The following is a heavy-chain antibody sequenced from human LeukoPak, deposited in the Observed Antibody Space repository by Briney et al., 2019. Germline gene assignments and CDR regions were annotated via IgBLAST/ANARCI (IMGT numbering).Heavy chain of an antibody. CDR3: AKDSGGYYYYFDY. V-gene: IGHV3-33*06. Sequence: PGGSVRLSCAASGFTFSSYGMHWVRQAPGKGLEWVAVIWYVGSNKYYADSVKGRFTISRDNSKNALYLQMNSLRAEDTAVYYCAKDSGGYYYYFDYWGQGTLVTVSS. CDR1: GFTFSSYG. CDR2: IWYVGSNK. D-gene: IGHD3-3*01. J-gene: IGHJ4*02.